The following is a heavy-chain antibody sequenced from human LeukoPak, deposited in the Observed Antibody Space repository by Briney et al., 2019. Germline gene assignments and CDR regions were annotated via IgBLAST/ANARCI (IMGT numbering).Heavy chain of an antibody. J-gene: IGHJ4*02. CDR2: ISAYNGNT. D-gene: IGHD2-2*01. CDR1: GYTFASYG. V-gene: IGHV1-18*01. CDR3: ARDRYCSSISCKNTHSGVDY. Sequence: GASVKVSCKASGYTFASYGISWVRQAPGQGLEWMGRISAYNGNTKYAQKLQGGVTMTTDTSTSTAYMELRSLRSDDTAVYYCARDRYCSSISCKNTHSGVDYWGQGTLVTVSS.